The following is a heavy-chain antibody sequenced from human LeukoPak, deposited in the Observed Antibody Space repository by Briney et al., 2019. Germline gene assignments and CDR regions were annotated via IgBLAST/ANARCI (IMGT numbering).Heavy chain of an antibody. J-gene: IGHJ3*02. CDR3: ARDTWGSGYHDVFDI. D-gene: IGHD3-22*01. Sequence: SETLSLTCTVSLGSISSYYRSWIRQPAGKGLEWIGRIYTSGSTNYNPSLKSRVTMSVDTSKNQFSLRLTSVTAADTAMYYCARDTWGSGYHDVFDIWGQGTMVTVSS. CDR1: LGSISSYY. V-gene: IGHV4-4*07. CDR2: IYTSGST.